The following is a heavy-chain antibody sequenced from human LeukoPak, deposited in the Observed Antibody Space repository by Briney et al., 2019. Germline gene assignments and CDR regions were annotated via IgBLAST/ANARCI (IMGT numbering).Heavy chain of an antibody. CDR1: GYTFTSYD. D-gene: IGHD3-3*01. J-gene: IGHJ6*03. CDR3: ARVGYYDFWSGFRDPYYYYMDV. V-gene: IGHV1-8*03. Sequence: ASVKVSCKASGYTFTSYDINWVRQATGQGLEWMGWMIPNSGNTGYAQKFQGRVTITRNTSISTAYMELSSLRSEDTAVYYCARVGYYDFWSGFRDPYYYYMDVWGKGTTVTVSS. CDR2: MIPNSGNT.